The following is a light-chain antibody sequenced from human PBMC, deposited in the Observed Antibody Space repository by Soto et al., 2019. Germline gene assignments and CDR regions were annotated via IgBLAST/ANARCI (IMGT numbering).Light chain of an antibody. Sequence: EFVLTQSPGKLSLSPGERATLSCRASQSISSSFLAWYQQKPGQAPRLLIYGASSRGTGIPDRFSGSGSGTDFTLTISRLEPEYFAVYYCQQYGSSPPLTFGGGIKVEIK. CDR1: QSISSSF. J-gene: IGKJ4*01. CDR3: QQYGSSPPLT. V-gene: IGKV3-20*01. CDR2: GAS.